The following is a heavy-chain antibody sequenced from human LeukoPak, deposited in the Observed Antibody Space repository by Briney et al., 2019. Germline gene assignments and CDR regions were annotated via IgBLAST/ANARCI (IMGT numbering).Heavy chain of an antibody. J-gene: IGHJ4*02. CDR3: ATHYGSGSYSYFDY. CDR1: GFTFSSYG. D-gene: IGHD3-10*01. Sequence: GGSLRLSCAASGFTFSSYGMHWVRQAPGKGLEWVAFIRYDRSNKYYADSVKGRFTISRDNSKNTLYLQMNSLRAEDTAVYYCATHYGSGSYSYFDYWGQGTLVTVSS. CDR2: IRYDRSNK. V-gene: IGHV3-30*02.